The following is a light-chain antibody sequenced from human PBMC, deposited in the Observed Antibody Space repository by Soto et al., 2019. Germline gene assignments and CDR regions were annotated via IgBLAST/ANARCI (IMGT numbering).Light chain of an antibody. CDR3: SSYAGSDNPYV. CDR1: SGDVGGYDY. J-gene: IGLJ1*01. V-gene: IGLV2-8*01. Sequence: QSALTQPPSASGSPGQSVTISCTGTSGDVGGYDYVSWYQQHPGKAPKLMIYEVTKRPLGVPDRFSGSKSGNTASLTLSGLQAEDEADYYCSSYAGSDNPYVFGTGTKLTVL. CDR2: EVT.